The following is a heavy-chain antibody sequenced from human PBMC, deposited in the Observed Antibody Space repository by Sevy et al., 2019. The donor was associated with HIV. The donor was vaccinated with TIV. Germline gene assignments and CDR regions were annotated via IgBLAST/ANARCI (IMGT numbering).Heavy chain of an antibody. V-gene: IGHV3-49*04. CDR2: LKSKADGGTV. CDR3: TGRKGLQSIFDY. J-gene: IGHJ4*02. CDR1: GFTFGDYA. D-gene: IGHD2-21*01. Sequence: GGSLRLSCTTSGFTFGDYAMNWVRQAPGKGLEWVAFLKSKADGGTVDHAASVKGRFTISRDDSKSIAYLQMNDLTTENTGVYYCTGRKGLQSIFDYWGQGALVTVSS.